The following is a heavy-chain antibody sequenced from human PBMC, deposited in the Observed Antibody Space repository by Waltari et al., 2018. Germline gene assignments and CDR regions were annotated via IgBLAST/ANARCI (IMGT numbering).Heavy chain of an antibody. CDR2: IDPPTGRT. CDR3: TLDFLGP. CDR1: GYTFTSHP. Sequence: QVQLLQSGAEVKEPGASVEIFCETSGYTFTSHPLHWVRQAPGQRLEWMGVIDPPTGRTAYAQKFKGRLTLTTDTSTRTSHMDLRSLTSDDTALYYCTLDFLGPWGQGTPVTVSS. V-gene: IGHV1-46*01. J-gene: IGHJ4*02.